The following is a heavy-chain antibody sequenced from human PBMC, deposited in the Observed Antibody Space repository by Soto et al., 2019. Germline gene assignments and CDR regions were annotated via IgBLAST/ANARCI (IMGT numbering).Heavy chain of an antibody. CDR2: ISGSSRTT. CDR1: GFTFSDYY. V-gene: IGHV3-11*06. D-gene: IGHD6-6*01. Sequence: GGSLRLSCAASGFTFSDYYMSWIRQAPGKGLDWVAYISGSSRTTKYGDSVKGRFTISRDNAKNSLFLQMNSLRGEDTAVYYCARDVYRYSSSSPEDVWGQGTTVTVSS. J-gene: IGHJ6*02. CDR3: ARDVYRYSSSSPEDV.